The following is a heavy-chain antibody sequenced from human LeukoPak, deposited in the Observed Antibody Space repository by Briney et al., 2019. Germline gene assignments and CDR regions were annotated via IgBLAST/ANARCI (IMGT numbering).Heavy chain of an antibody. V-gene: IGHV3-9*03. CDR2: ISRNSDST. J-gene: IGHJ4*02. D-gene: IGHD1-26*01. Sequence: GRSLRLSCAASGFPFDDKAMHWVRQAPGKGLEWVAGISRNSDSTGYADSVQGRFTISRDNAKNPLYLQMNSLRAEDMALYYCVKDIGSGSYRYGGYFDYWGQGTLVTVSS. CDR1: GFPFDDKA. CDR3: VKDIGSGSYRYGGYFDY.